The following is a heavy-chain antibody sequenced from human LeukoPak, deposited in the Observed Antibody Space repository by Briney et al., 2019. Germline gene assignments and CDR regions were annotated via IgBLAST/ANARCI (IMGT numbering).Heavy chain of an antibody. CDR2: IHTSGST. Sequence: SETLSLTCTVSGGSMSSHYWSWIRQPAGKGLEWIGRIHTSGSTNYNPSLKSRVTMSVDTSNNHFSLNLSPVTAADTAVYYCARAVQIGTMRKDGFDIWGRGTMVTVSS. CDR1: GGSMSSHY. J-gene: IGHJ3*02. CDR3: ARAVQIGTMRKDGFDI. D-gene: IGHD1-7*01. V-gene: IGHV4-4*07.